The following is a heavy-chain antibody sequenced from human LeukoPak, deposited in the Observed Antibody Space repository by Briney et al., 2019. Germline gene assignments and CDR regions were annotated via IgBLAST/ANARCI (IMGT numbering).Heavy chain of an antibody. CDR3: ARGRGYYDSSGYYDY. Sequence: GGSLRLSCAASGFTFSSYDMHWVRQATGKGLEWVSAIGTAGDTYYPGSVKGRFTISRENAKNSLYLQMNSLRAGDTAVYYCARGRGYYDSSGYYDYWGQGTLVTVSS. CDR1: GFTFSSYD. D-gene: IGHD3-22*01. V-gene: IGHV3-13*01. J-gene: IGHJ4*02. CDR2: IGTAGDT.